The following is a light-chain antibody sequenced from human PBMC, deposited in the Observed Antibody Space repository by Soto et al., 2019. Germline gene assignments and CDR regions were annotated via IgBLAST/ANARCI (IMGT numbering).Light chain of an antibody. J-gene: IGKJ1*01. CDR2: GAS. CDR3: QQYGSSRT. Sequence: ESVLTQAPGTLSVSPGERAALSCRASQSDSSSYLAWYQQKPGQAPRLLIYGASSRAPGIPDRFSGSGSVTDFTLAISRLEPEDSAVYYCQQYGSSRTFGQGTRVDIK. CDR1: QSDSSSY. V-gene: IGKV3-20*01.